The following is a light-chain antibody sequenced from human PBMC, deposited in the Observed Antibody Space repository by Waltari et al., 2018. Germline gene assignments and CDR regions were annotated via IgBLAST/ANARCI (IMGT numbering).Light chain of an antibody. CDR3: QQYNFWPRT. CDR1: QKIGNN. Sequence: DIVMTQSPGTLSVSPGERATLSCRDSQKIGNNLAWYQQKRGQSPRLLIFGAFTRATDIPARFSGSGSGTEFTLTITSVQSEDFAVYYCQQYNFWPRTFGLGTKVEI. V-gene: IGKV3D-15*01. J-gene: IGKJ1*01. CDR2: GAF.